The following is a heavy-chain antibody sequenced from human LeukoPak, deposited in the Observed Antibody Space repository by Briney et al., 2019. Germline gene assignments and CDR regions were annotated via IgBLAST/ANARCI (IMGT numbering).Heavy chain of an antibody. D-gene: IGHD3-10*01. J-gene: IGHJ3*02. Sequence: PGGSLRLSCAASGFTFSIYAMSWVRQAPGKGLEWVAVISGSGGTTYYADSVKGRFTISRDNSKNTLYLQMNSLRAEDTAVYYCARGSGSYKDAFDIWGQGTMVTVSS. CDR2: ISGSGGTT. CDR1: GFTFSIYA. V-gene: IGHV3-23*01. CDR3: ARGSGSYKDAFDI.